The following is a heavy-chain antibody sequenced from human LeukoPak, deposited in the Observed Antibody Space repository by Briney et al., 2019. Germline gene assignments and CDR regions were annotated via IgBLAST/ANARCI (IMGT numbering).Heavy chain of an antibody. CDR2: IWYDGRDK. CDR3: AKDPYSYGSYFDY. J-gene: IGHJ4*02. CDR1: GFTFSGCG. V-gene: IGHV3-30*02. D-gene: IGHD5-18*01. Sequence: GGSLRLSCAASGFTFSGCGMHWVRQAPGKGLEWVGFIWYDGRDKYYADSVKGRFTISRDNSKNTLYLQMNSLRAEDTAMYYCAKDPYSYGSYFDYWGQGTLVTVSS.